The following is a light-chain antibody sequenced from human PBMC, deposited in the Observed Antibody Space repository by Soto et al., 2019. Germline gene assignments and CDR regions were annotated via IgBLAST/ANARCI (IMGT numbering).Light chain of an antibody. CDR2: VNN. J-gene: IGLJ3*02. CDR1: SSNIGAGYD. V-gene: IGLV1-40*01. CDR3: QSYASSLSASV. Sequence: QSVLTQPPSVSGAPGQRVTISCTGSSSNIGAGYDVHWYQQVTGTAPKLLIYVNNNRPSGVPDRFSGSKSGTSASLVITGLQAEDEADYYCQSYASSLSASVFGGGTKVTVL.